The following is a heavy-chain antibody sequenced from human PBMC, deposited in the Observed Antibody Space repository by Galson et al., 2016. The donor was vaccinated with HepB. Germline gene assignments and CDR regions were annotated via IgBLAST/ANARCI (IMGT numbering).Heavy chain of an antibody. CDR3: VRHKVMVNNGGGNWFDP. CDR2: VYYSGTT. V-gene: IGHV4-39*01. CDR1: GGSISSRSYY. Sequence: SETLSLTCTVSGGSISSRSYYWDWIRQPPGKGLEWIGTVYYSGTTYYNASLKSRVTISVDTPKNQFSLKLSSVSAADTAVYYCVRHKVMVNNGGGNWFDPWGQGTLVTVSS. D-gene: IGHD4/OR15-4a*01. J-gene: IGHJ5*02.